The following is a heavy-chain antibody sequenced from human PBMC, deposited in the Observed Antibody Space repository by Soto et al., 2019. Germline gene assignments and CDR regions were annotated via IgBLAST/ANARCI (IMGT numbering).Heavy chain of an antibody. CDR3: TTLSRRLRYFDWLTDAFDI. V-gene: IGHV3-49*03. Sequence: PGGSLRLSCTASGFTFGDYAMSWFRQAPGKGLEWVGFIRSKAYGGTTEYAASVKGRFTISRDDSKSIAYLQMNSLKTEDTAVYYCTTLSRRLRYFDWLTDAFDIWGQGTMVTVSS. CDR2: IRSKAYGGTT. CDR1: GFTFGDYA. J-gene: IGHJ3*02. D-gene: IGHD3-9*01.